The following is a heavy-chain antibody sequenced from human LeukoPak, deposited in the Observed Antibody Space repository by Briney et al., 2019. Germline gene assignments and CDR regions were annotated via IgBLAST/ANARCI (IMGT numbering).Heavy chain of an antibody. CDR2: TNHSGST. V-gene: IGHV4-34*01. CDR3: ARGGVIVIRHFDY. CDR1: GGSFSGYY. Sequence: SETPSLTCAVYGGSFSGYYWSWIRQPPGKGLEWIGETNHSGSTNYNPSLKSRVTISVDTSKNQFSLKLSSVTAADTAVYYCARGGVIVIRHFDYWGQGTLVTVSS. D-gene: IGHD3-16*02. J-gene: IGHJ4*02.